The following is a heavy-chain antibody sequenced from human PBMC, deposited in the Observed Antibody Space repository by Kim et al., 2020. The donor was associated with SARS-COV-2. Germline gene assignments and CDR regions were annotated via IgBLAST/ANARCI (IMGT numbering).Heavy chain of an antibody. J-gene: IGHJ2*01. V-gene: IGHV3-23*01. D-gene: IGHD2-15*01. Sequence: ADSVKGRFTSSRDNSKNTLYQQMNSQRAEDTAVYFCASKVVVPGYWYFDLWGRGTLVTVSS. CDR3: ASKVVVPGYWYFDL.